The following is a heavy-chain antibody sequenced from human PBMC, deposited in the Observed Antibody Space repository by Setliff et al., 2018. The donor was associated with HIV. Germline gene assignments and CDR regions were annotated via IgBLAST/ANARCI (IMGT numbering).Heavy chain of an antibody. D-gene: IGHD5-18*01. J-gene: IGHJ4*02. CDR3: ARHGYSSDLRISYCDS. CDR2: INHSGST. V-gene: IGHV4-34*01. Sequence: SETLSLTCAVYGGSFSGYYWSWIRQSPGKGLEWIGEINHSGSTKYNPSLKSRVTISVDTSKNQFSLKLSSVTAADTAVYYCARHGYSSDLRISYCDSWGQGSLVTVSS. CDR1: GGSFSGYY.